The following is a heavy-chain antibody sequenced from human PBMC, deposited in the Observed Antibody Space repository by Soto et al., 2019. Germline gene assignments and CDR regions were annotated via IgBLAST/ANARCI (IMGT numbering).Heavy chain of an antibody. CDR1: GFTFSSYG. CDR2: ISYDGSNK. V-gene: IGHV3-30*18. Sequence: QVQLVESGGGVVQPGRSLRLSCAASGFTFSSYGMHWVRQAPGKGLEWVAVISYDGSNKYYADSVKGRFTISRDNSKNTLYLQMNSLRAEDTAVYYCAKDHHGGCSSGCRGGDYWGQGTLVTVSS. J-gene: IGHJ4*02. D-gene: IGHD6-19*01. CDR3: AKDHHGGCSSGCRGGDY.